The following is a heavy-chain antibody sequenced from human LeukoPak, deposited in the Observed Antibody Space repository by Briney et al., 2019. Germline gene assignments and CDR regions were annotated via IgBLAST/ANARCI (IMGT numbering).Heavy chain of an antibody. CDR2: ITGSGAST. CDR3: AKGHDYGDYGGLFDY. Sequence: PGGSLRLSCAASGFTFSSYAMSWVRQAPGKGLEWVSTITGSGASTYYADSVKGRFTISRDNSKNTLYLQMNSLRAEDTAVYYCAKGHDYGDYGGLFDYWGQGTLVTVSS. CDR1: GFTFSSYA. V-gene: IGHV3-23*01. D-gene: IGHD4-17*01. J-gene: IGHJ4*02.